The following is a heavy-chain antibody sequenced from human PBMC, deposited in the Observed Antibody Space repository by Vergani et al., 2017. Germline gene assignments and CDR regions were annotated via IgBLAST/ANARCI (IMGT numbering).Heavy chain of an antibody. J-gene: IGHJ3*02. Sequence: QVQLVQSGAEVKKPGSSVKVSCKASGGTFSSYAISWVRQAPGQGLEWIGGIIPIFGTANYAQKFQGRVTITADESTSTAYMELSSLRSEDTAVYYCARGLEYYDSSGYSAFDIWGQGTMVTVSS. V-gene: IGHV1-69*01. CDR1: GGTFSSYA. CDR2: IIPIFGTA. CDR3: ARGLEYYDSSGYSAFDI. D-gene: IGHD3-22*01.